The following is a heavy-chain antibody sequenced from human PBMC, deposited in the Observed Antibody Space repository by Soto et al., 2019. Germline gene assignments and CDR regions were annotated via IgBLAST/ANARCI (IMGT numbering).Heavy chain of an antibody. CDR2: IYYSGST. CDR1: GGSISGSSYY. J-gene: IGHJ5*02. CDR3: ARPLYFYGSGSYPWFDP. V-gene: IGHV4-39*01. Sequence: SETLSLTCTVSGGSISGSSYYWGWIRQPPGKGLEWIGTIYYSGSTYYNPSLKSRVTISVDTSNNQFSLKLSSVTAADTAVYYCARPLYFYGSGSYPWFDPWGQGTLVTVSS. D-gene: IGHD3-10*01.